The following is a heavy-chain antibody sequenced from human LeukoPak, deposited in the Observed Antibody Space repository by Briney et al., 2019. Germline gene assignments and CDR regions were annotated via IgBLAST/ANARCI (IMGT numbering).Heavy chain of an antibody. CDR1: GGSISSTSYY. J-gene: IGHJ4*02. V-gene: IGHV4-39*01. Sequence: SETLSLTCTVSGGSISSTSYYWGWIRQPPGKGLEWMGNIYYSGSTYYNASLKSRVTISVDTSKKQFSLKLSSVTAADTAVYYCASLRALDRSGGSCHAFDYWGQGTLVTVSS. CDR2: IYYSGST. CDR3: ASLRALDRSGGSCHAFDY. D-gene: IGHD2-15*01.